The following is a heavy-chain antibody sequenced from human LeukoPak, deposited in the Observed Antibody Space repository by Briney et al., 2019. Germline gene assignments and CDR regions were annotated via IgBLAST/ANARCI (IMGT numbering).Heavy chain of an antibody. J-gene: IGHJ6*03. V-gene: IGHV3-23*01. Sequence: PGRSLRLSCAASGFTFSSYAMSWVRQAPGKGLEWVSSISGSGGSTYYADSVKGRFTISRDNSKNTLYLQMNSLRAEDTAVYYCARSGIAAVGQNYYYYMDVWGKGTTVTVSS. CDR3: ARSGIAAVGQNYYYYMDV. CDR2: ISGSGGST. D-gene: IGHD6-13*01. CDR1: GFTFSSYA.